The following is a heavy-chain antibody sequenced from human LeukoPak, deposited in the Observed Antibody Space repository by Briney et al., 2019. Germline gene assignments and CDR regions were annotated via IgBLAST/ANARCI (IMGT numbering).Heavy chain of an antibody. J-gene: IGHJ4*02. V-gene: IGHV4-4*07. D-gene: IGHD6-19*01. CDR2: IHTSGST. Sequence: SETLSLTCTVSGGAISNYHWSWIRQPAGKGLEWIGQIHTSGSTNYNPPLKSRVTMSIDTTEDQVSLTIRSVTAADTAFYYCARRDISSGWSFDYWGQGTLVTVSS. CDR1: GGAISNYH. CDR3: ARRDISSGWSFDY.